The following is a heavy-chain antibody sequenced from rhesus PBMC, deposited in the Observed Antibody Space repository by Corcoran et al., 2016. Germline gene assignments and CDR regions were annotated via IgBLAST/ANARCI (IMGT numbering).Heavy chain of an antibody. CDR3: IREAAAGKYFDI. D-gene: IGHD6-31*01. CDR2: ISPYNGNK. V-gene: IGHV1-1*01. J-gene: IGHJ2*01. CDR1: GYSFTSYY. Sequence: QVQLVQSGAEIKQPGASVKLSCKASGYSFTSYYMHWVRQAPGQGLEWIGLISPYNGNKVYAQNFQGRVTITTDTSSSTGDMELSSLRSEDTAVYYCIREAAAGKYFDIWGPGTPITVSS.